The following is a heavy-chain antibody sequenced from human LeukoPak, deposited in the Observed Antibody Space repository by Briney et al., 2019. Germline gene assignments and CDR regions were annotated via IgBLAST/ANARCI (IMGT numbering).Heavy chain of an antibody. D-gene: IGHD3-10*01. J-gene: IGHJ4*02. Sequence: ASETLSLTCTVSGGSVSSGSYYWSWIRQPPGKGLEWIGYIYYSGSTNYNPSLKSRVTISVDTSKNQFSLKLSSVTAADTAVYYCARDNCYGSGSYPYWGQGTLVTVSS. CDR3: ARDNCYGSGSYPY. CDR1: GGSVSSGSYY. CDR2: IYYSGST. V-gene: IGHV4-61*01.